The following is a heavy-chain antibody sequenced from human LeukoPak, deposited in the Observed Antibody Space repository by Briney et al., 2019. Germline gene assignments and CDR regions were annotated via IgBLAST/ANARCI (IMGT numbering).Heavy chain of an antibody. CDR1: GFTFSHAW. J-gene: IGHJ3*02. V-gene: IGHV3-15*01. CDR2: IQSKTDGGTT. Sequence: GGSLRLSCAASGFTFSHAWMSWVRQAPGKGLEWVGRIQSKTDGGTTDYAAPAKGRFTISRDDSKNTLYLQMNGLKTEGTAVYYCATEDGDSSGYLQAFDIWGQGTMVTVSS. D-gene: IGHD3-22*01. CDR3: ATEDGDSSGYLQAFDI.